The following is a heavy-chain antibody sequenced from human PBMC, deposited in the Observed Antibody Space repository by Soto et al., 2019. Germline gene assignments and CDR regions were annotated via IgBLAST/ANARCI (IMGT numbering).Heavy chain of an antibody. V-gene: IGHV4-31*03. Sequence: QVQLQESGPGLVKPSQTLSLTCTVSGGSISSGGYYWSWIRQHPGKGLEWIGYIYYSGSTYYNPSLKSRVTISVDTSNNQFTLKLSSVIAPDTAVYYCARVAGYRGEELFDPWGQGTLVTVSS. D-gene: IGHD3-10*01. CDR2: IYYSGST. J-gene: IGHJ5*02. CDR1: GGSISSGGYY. CDR3: ARVAGYRGEELFDP.